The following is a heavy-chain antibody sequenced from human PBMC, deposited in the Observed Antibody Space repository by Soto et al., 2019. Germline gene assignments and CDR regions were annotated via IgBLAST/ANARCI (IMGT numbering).Heavy chain of an antibody. D-gene: IGHD2-8*01. CDR3: ARVITKFCANGKCHFWFDP. J-gene: IGHJ5*02. CDR1: GLRFNDAY. V-gene: IGHV3-11*06. Sequence: GGSLRLSSGASGLRFNDAYMIWLRQAPGGGLEWVSYIHSSSSFIDYADSVKGRFIISRDNAKNSLYLQMNNLAVEDTAVYFCARVITKFCANGKCHFWFDPWGQGTRVTVSS. CDR2: IHSSSSFI.